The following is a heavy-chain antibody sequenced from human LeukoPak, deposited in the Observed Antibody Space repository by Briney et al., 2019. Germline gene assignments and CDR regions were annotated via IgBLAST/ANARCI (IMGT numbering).Heavy chain of an antibody. V-gene: IGHV4-34*01. Sequence: SETLSLTCAVYGGSFSGYYWSWIRQPPGKGLEWIGEINHSGSTNYNPSLKSRVTISVDTSKNQFSLKLSSVTAADTAVYYCARDQRTYGSGSYTNWFDPWGQGTLVTVSS. CDR3: ARDQRTYGSGSYTNWFDP. D-gene: IGHD3-10*01. J-gene: IGHJ5*02. CDR2: INHSGST. CDR1: GGSFSGYY.